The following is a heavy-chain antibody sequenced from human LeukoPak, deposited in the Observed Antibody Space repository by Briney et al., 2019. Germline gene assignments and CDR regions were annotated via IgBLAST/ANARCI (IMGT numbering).Heavy chain of an antibody. Sequence: SETLSPTRTVSGYSISNGYYGGWIRQPPGMGLEWIGSVYHSVSTDYNPSLKSRVTISLNTSKNQFSLKLRSVTATDTAVYYCARDRGAAAGTLDYWGQGTLVTVSS. CDR3: ARDRGAAAGTLDY. CDR2: VYHSVST. V-gene: IGHV4-38-2*02. D-gene: IGHD6-13*01. CDR1: GYSISNGYY. J-gene: IGHJ4*02.